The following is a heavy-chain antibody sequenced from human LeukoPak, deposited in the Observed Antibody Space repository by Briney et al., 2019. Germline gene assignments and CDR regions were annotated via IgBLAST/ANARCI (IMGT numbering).Heavy chain of an antibody. D-gene: IGHD4-17*01. V-gene: IGHV3-20*04. J-gene: IGHJ4*02. Sequence: GGSLRLSCAASGFTFGNYGMSWVRQAPGKGLEWVSGINWNGGSTGYADSVEGRFTISRDNAKNSQYLQMNSLSVEDTALYYCARAQTYGDSRLLLDYWGQGTPVTVSS. CDR2: INWNGGST. CDR1: GFTFGNYG. CDR3: ARAQTYGDSRLLLDY.